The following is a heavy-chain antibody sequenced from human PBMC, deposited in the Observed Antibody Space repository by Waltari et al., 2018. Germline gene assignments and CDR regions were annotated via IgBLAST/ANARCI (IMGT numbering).Heavy chain of an antibody. Sequence: QIQLVQSGPEVKKPGASVKVSCKTSGYTFTKFGISWVRQAPGPGLEWMGWVKTEKANANSGLRLQDRLILTRDTSTNTVYMEVRSLTYDDTAVYFCVRGEFDFWSGYYTMGDVDYWGQGTLVTVSS. CDR1: GYTFTKFG. J-gene: IGHJ4*02. D-gene: IGHD3-3*01. CDR3: VRGEFDFWSGYYTMGDVDY. V-gene: IGHV1-18*04. CDR2: VKTEKANA.